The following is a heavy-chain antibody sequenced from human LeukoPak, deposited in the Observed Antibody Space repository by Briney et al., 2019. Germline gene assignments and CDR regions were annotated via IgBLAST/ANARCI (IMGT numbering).Heavy chain of an antibody. J-gene: IGHJ3*02. CDR2: ISSSSSYI. CDR3: ARSSPHCSSTSCYNDAFDI. V-gene: IGHV3-21*01. CDR1: GFTFSSYS. Sequence: PGGSLRLSCAASGFTFSSYSMNWVRQAPGKGLEWVSSISSSSSYIYYADSVKGRFTISGDNAKKSLYLQMNSLRAEDTAVYYCARSSPHCSSTSCYNDAFDIWGQGTMDTVSS. D-gene: IGHD2-2*02.